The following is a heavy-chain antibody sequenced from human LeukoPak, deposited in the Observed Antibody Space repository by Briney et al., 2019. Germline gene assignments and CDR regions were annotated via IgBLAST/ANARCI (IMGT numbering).Heavy chain of an antibody. J-gene: IGHJ3*02. D-gene: IGHD3-22*01. CDR1: GGSVSTRGYY. CDR3: AGEDYFDSSGYASWRFDI. V-gene: IGHV4-39*07. Sequence: SETLSLTCSVSGGSVSTRGYYWSWIRQPPGKALEWIGSLYYSGSTYYNPSLESRVTISVDTSKNQFSLKLTSVTTADTAVYYCAGEDYFDSSGYASWRFDIWGQGTMVTVSS. CDR2: LYYSGST.